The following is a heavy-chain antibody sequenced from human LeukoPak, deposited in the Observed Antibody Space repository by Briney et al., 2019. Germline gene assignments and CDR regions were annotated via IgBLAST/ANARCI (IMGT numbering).Heavy chain of an antibody. D-gene: IGHD2/OR15-2a*01. J-gene: IGHJ5*02. CDR2: VNPNSGGT. CDR1: GYSFSDFY. Sequence: ASVKVSCTASGYSFSDFYIHWLRQAPGQGLEWLGWVNPNSGGTNFAQYFQGRVTMTRDTSTSTVYMELSSLRSDDTAVYYCARPLGSLKEYWWFDPWGQGTLVTVSS. CDR3: ARPLGSLKEYWWFDP. V-gene: IGHV1-2*02.